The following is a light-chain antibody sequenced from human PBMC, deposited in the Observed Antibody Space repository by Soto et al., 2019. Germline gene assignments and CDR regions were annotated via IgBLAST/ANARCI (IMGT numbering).Light chain of an antibody. V-gene: IGLV2-14*01. Sequence: SVLTQPASVSGAPGQSITFSRTGTSSDLAIYNYVSWYQQQPGKAPKLMIYQVTNRPSGVSNRFSGSRSGNTASLTISGLQAEDEADYYCSSYTDSSNYVFGTGTKVTVL. J-gene: IGLJ1*01. CDR1: SSDLAIYNY. CDR2: QVT. CDR3: SSYTDSSNYV.